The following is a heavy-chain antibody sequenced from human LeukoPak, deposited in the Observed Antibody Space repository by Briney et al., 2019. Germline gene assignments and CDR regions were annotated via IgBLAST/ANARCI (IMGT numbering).Heavy chain of an antibody. CDR2: VEADGKNM. D-gene: IGHD5-24*01. V-gene: IGHV3-30*04. J-gene: IGHJ6*03. CDR1: GFTFSHSI. CDR3: AREKSRDGHNDSLYYYYMDV. Sequence: GGSLRLSCAASGFTFSHSIMYWVRQAPGKGLERVAVVEADGKNMYYADSVKGRFTISRDNSQNTVYLQMNSLRADDTAVYYCAREKSRDGHNDSLYYYYMDVWGKGTTVTVSS.